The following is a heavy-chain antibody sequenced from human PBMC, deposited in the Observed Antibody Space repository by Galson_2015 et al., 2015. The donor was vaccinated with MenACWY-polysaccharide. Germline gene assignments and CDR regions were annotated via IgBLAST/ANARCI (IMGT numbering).Heavy chain of an antibody. D-gene: IGHD1-26*01. CDR1: GFTFSDYT. V-gene: IGHV3-21*01. J-gene: IGHJ4*02. CDR2: ISRDSIYI. Sequence: SLRLSCAASGFTFSDYTMNWVRQAPGGGLEWVSSISRDSIYIYYADSLEGRFTISRDNARNSLYLQMNSLGAEDTAVYYCSRRFYSGINRQPFDCWGQGTLVTVSS. CDR3: SRRFYSGINRQPFDC.